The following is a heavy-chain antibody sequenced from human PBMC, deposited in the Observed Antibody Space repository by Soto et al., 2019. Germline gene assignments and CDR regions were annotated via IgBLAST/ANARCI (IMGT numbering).Heavy chain of an antibody. V-gene: IGHV1-18*04. CDR1: GYTFSSYG. J-gene: IGHJ4*02. CDR2: ISAYNGNT. Sequence: ASVKVSCKASGYTFSSYGISWVRQAPGQGLEWMGWISAYNGNTNREQKVQGRVTMTADQSTNTAYMELTNLRSDDTAVYYCGRDGRPYGLFDYWGQGTLVTVSS. D-gene: IGHD1-26*01. CDR3: GRDGRPYGLFDY.